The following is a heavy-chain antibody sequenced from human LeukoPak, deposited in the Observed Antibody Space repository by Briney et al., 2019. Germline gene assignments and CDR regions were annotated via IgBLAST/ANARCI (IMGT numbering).Heavy chain of an antibody. D-gene: IGHD3-3*01. Sequence: ASVKVSCKASGYTFTSYAMHWVRQAPGQRLERMGWINAGNGNTKYSQKFQGRVTITRDTSASTAYMELSSLRSEDTAVYYCARDRDDFWTNWFDPWGQGTLVTVSS. CDR3: ARDRDDFWTNWFDP. CDR1: GYTFTSYA. J-gene: IGHJ5*02. V-gene: IGHV1-3*01. CDR2: INAGNGNT.